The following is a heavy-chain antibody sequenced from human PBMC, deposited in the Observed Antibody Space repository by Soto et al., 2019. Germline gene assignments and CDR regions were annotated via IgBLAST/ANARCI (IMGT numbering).Heavy chain of an antibody. V-gene: IGHV3-9*01. Sequence: EVQLVESGGGLVQPGRSLRLSCAASGFTFDDYAMHWVRQAPGKGLEWVSGISWNSDIIGYADSVRGRFTISRDSAKNSLYLQMNSLRPEDTALYYCAPNTPLEDWGQGTLVTVSS. CDR1: GFTFDDYA. J-gene: IGHJ4*02. CDR3: APNTPLED. CDR2: ISWNSDII.